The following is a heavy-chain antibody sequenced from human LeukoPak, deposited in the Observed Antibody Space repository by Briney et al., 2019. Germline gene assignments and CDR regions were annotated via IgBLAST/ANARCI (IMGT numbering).Heavy chain of an antibody. CDR1: GGTFSSYA. V-gene: IGHV1-69*04. Sequence: GASVKVSCKASGGTFSSYAINWVRQAPGQGLEWMGRIIPILGMANYAQRFQGRVTVTADKSTSTAYMELSSLTSDDTAIYYCARGRGSRAGSNGDYCDYWGQGTLVTVSS. D-gene: IGHD1-1*01. J-gene: IGHJ4*02. CDR3: ARGRGSRAGSNGDYCDY. CDR2: IIPILGMA.